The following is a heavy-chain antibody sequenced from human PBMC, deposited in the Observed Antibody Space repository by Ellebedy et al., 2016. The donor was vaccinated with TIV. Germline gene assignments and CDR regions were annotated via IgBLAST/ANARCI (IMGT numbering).Heavy chain of an antibody. CDR3: ARDPVGVGPAFDI. J-gene: IGHJ3*02. CDR1: GLTFSSHA. D-gene: IGHD4-23*01. Sequence: PGGSLRLSCAASGLTFSSHAMSWVRQAPGKGLEWVSSLTESGGNTYYADPAKGRFTIYRDNSKNTLYLQMNSLRAEDTAVYYCARDPVGVGPAFDIWGQGTMVTVSS. V-gene: IGHV3-23*01. CDR2: LTESGGNT.